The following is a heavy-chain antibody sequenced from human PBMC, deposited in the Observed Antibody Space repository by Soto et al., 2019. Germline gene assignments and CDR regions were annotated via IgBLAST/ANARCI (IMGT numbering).Heavy chain of an antibody. V-gene: IGHV3-23*01. CDR3: AKDEGSSWCVDY. J-gene: IGHJ4*02. CDR2: ISGSGIRT. D-gene: IGHD6-13*01. Sequence: SRSSLRLSCAASGFTLSSYAMSWVRQAPGKGLEWVSSISGSGIRTYYADSVKVRFTISRDNSKNTLYLQMNSLRAEDTAVYYCAKDEGSSWCVDYWGQGTLVTVSS. CDR1: GFTLSSYA.